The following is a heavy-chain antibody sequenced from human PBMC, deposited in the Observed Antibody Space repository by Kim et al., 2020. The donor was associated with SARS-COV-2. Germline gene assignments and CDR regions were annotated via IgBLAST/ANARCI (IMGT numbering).Heavy chain of an antibody. CDR3: ANAQDIVVVPADNNWFDP. D-gene: IGHD2-2*01. V-gene: IGHV3-23*01. Sequence: ATAVGGRGGSTAYAASGTGTLIIARDNSKNTLYLQMNSLGAEDTAVYYCANAQDIVVVPADNNWFDPWGQGTLVTVSS. J-gene: IGHJ5*02. CDR2: VGGRGGST.